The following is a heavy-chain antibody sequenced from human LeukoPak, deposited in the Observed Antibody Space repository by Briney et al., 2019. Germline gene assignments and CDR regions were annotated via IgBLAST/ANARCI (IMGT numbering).Heavy chain of an antibody. Sequence: TSETLSLTCTVSGGSISSYYWSWIRQPPGKGLEWIGYIYYSGSTNYNPSLKSRVTISVDTSKNQFSLKLGSVTAADTAVYYCARFNGYYGSGRGFDPWGQGTLVTVSS. D-gene: IGHD3-10*01. CDR3: ARFNGYYGSGRGFDP. V-gene: IGHV4-59*01. CDR2: IYYSGST. CDR1: GGSISSYY. J-gene: IGHJ5*02.